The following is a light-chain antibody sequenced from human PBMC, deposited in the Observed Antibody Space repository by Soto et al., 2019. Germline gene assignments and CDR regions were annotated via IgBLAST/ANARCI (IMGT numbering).Light chain of an antibody. Sequence: EIVMTQSPATLSVSPGERATLSCRASQSVSSNLAWYQQKPGQAPRLLIYGASTRATGIPARFSGSGSGTDITLSICILQSEDFTIYYCQQYYNWLPWTFGQGTKVEIQ. V-gene: IGKV3-15*01. CDR3: QQYYNWLPWT. CDR2: GAS. J-gene: IGKJ1*01. CDR1: QSVSSN.